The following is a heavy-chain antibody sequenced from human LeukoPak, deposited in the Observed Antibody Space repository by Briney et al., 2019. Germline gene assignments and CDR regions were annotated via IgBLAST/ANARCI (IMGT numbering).Heavy chain of an antibody. J-gene: IGHJ4*02. CDR1: GFTFSDYY. V-gene: IGHV3-11*01. Sequence: GGSLRLSCAASGFTFSDYYMSWIRQAPGKGLEWVSYISSSGSTIYYADSVKGRFTISRDNAKNSLYLQMNSLRAEDTAVYYCARRRGYDSSGYYQIDYWGQGTLVTVSS. CDR3: ARRRGYDSSGYYQIDY. D-gene: IGHD3-22*01. CDR2: ISSSGSTI.